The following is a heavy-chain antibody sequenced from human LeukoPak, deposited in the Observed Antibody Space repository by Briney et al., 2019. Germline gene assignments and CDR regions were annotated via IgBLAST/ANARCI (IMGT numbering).Heavy chain of an antibody. CDR3: ARTSGDLWFDP. CDR1: GFTLNNAW. D-gene: IGHD3-10*01. Sequence: PGGSLRLSCAASGFTLNNAWMSWVRQAPGKGLEWLGRIKRETDGGTIDYAAPVKGRFTISRDNSKNTLYLQMNSLRAEDTAVYYCARTSGDLWFDPWGQGTLVTVSS. J-gene: IGHJ5*02. V-gene: IGHV3-15*01. CDR2: IKRETDGGTI.